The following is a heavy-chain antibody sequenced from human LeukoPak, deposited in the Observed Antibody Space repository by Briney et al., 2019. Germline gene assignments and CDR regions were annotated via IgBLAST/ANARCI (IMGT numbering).Heavy chain of an antibody. V-gene: IGHV3-30*04. D-gene: IGHD3-22*01. CDR1: GFTFSSYA. J-gene: IGHJ4*02. CDR2: ISYDGSNK. CDR3: VLLHAKVY. Sequence: GRSLRLSCAASGFTFSSYAMHWVHQAPGKGLEWVAVISYDGSNKYYADSVKGRFTISRDNSKNTLYLQMNSLRTEDTAMHYCVLLHAKVYWGQGTLVTVSS.